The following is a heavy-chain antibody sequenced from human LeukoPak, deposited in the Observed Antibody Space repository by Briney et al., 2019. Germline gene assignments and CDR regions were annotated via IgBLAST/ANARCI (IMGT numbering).Heavy chain of an antibody. CDR1: GYTFSDHY. Sequence: ASVKVSYKASGYTFSDHYMHWLRQAPGQGLEWMGWIKPSSGATNYAQKFRGRVTMTRDTSNRTSYMELSRLRSDDTALYYCASCYYDRSDYYDFDYWGQGTLVTVSS. J-gene: IGHJ4*02. D-gene: IGHD3-22*01. V-gene: IGHV1-2*02. CDR2: IKPSSGAT. CDR3: ASCYYDRSDYYDFDY.